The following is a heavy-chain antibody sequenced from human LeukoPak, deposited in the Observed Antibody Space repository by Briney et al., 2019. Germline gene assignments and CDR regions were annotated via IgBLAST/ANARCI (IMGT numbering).Heavy chain of an antibody. CDR3: AKDMGYSGNYRTPDY. CDR1: GFTFDDYA. CDR2: ISWNSGSM. V-gene: IGHV3-9*03. J-gene: IGHJ4*02. D-gene: IGHD1-26*01. Sequence: GGSLRLSCAASGFTFDDYAMHWVRRAPGKGLEWVSGISWNSGSMGYADSVKGRFTISRDNAKNSLYLQMNSLRAEDMALYYCAKDMGYSGNYRTPDYWGQGTLVTVSS.